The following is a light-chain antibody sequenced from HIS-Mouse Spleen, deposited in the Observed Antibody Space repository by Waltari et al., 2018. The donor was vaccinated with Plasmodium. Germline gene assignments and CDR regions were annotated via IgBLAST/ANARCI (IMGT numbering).Light chain of an antibody. J-gene: IGLJ2*01. CDR2: DVS. V-gene: IGLV2-14*03. CDR1: RRYVGRSHY. Sequence: QSALTQPASVSGSPGPSITISCTGTRRYVGRSHYVSWYLQHPGNAPKLSIYDVSNRPSGVSNRFSGSKSGNTASLTISGLQAEDEADYYCSSYTSSSTLVFGGGTKLTVL. CDR3: SSYTSSSTLV.